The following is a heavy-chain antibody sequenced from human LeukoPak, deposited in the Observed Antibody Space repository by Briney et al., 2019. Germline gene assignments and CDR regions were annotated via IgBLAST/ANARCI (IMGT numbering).Heavy chain of an antibody. D-gene: IGHD3-10*01. J-gene: IGHJ5*02. CDR2: IYYTGST. Sequence: SETLSLTCTVSGGSISSGDYYWSWIRQPPGKGLEWIGYIYYTGSTYYNPSLKSRVTISVDTSKNQFSLKLSSVTAADTAVYYCAREWTIRGFDPWGQGTLVTVSS. CDR3: AREWTIRGFDP. CDR1: GGSISSGDYY. V-gene: IGHV4-30-4*01.